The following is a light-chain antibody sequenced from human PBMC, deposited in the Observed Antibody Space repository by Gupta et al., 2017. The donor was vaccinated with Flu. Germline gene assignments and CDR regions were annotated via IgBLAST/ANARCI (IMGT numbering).Light chain of an antibody. V-gene: IGKV1-39*01. CDR3: QQGFRVPLT. CDR2: DGS. CDR1: QSVSGY. Sequence: DIQMTQSPSSLSASVGDRVTITCRASQSVSGYVNWYQQRPGKAPKLLISDGSNLQSGVPSMFSGSGSGTDFTLTISKLQPEDSATYYCQQGFRVPLTFGGGTKVDIK. J-gene: IGKJ4*01.